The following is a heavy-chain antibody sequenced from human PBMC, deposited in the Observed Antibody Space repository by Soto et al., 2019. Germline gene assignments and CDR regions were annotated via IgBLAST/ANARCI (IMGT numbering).Heavy chain of an antibody. Sequence: SETLSLTCTVSGGSISSSSYYWGWIRQPPGKGLEWIGSIYYSGSTYYNPSLKSRVTISVDTSKNQFSLKLSSVTAADTAVYYCARDLGWNYDPYYMDVWGKGTTVTVSS. D-gene: IGHD1-7*01. CDR2: IYYSGST. J-gene: IGHJ6*03. CDR3: ARDLGWNYDPYYMDV. CDR1: GGSISSSSYY. V-gene: IGHV4-39*07.